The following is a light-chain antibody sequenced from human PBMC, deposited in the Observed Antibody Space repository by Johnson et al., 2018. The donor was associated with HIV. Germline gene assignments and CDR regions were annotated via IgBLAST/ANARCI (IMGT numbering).Light chain of an antibody. Sequence: QSVLTPPPSVSAAPGQKVTISCSGSSSDMGNYAVSWYQQLSGTAPTLLIYDNNKQPSGLPDRFSGSMSGTSATLDLTGLQSGDEADYYCGAWDSRLRFLYVFGPGTKVTVL. J-gene: IGLJ1*01. CDR3: GAWDSRLRFLYV. V-gene: IGLV1-51*01. CDR2: DNN. CDR1: SSDMGNYA.